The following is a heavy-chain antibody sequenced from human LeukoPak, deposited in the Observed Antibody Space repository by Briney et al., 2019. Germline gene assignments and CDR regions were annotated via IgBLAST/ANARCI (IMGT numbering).Heavy chain of an antibody. V-gene: IGHV4-59*12. D-gene: IGHD3-22*01. CDR1: GGSISSYY. CDR2: MYYSGST. Sequence: SETLSLTCTVSGGSISSYYWSWIRQPPGKGVEWIGYMYYSGSTNYNPSLKSRVTISVDTSKNQFSLKLSSVTAADTAVYYCARAAQNYYDSSGYLDYWGQGTLVTVSS. CDR3: ARAAQNYYDSSGYLDY. J-gene: IGHJ4*02.